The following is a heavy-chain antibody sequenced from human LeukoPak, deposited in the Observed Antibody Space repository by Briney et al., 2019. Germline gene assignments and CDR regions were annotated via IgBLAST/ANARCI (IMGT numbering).Heavy chain of an antibody. Sequence: ASVKVSCKASGYTFTSYGIRWVRQAPGQGLEWMGWISAYNVNTNYAHKLQGRVTMTTDTSTSTAYMELRSLRSDDTAVYYCARDYGSGSYYDYWGQGTLVTVSS. CDR1: GYTFTSYG. D-gene: IGHD3-10*01. V-gene: IGHV1-18*01. CDR3: ARDYGSGSYYDY. J-gene: IGHJ4*02. CDR2: ISAYNVNT.